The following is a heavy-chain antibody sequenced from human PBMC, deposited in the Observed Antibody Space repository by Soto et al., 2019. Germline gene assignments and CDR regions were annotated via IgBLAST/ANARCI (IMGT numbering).Heavy chain of an antibody. J-gene: IGHJ4*02. CDR2: IYYSGST. CDR1: GGSISSGGYY. V-gene: IGHV4-31*03. CDR3: ASSTSCCDDFDY. Sequence: SETLSLTCTVSGGSISSGGYYWSWIRQHPGKGLEWIGYIYYSGSTYYNPSLRSRVTISVDTSKNQFSLKLSSVTAADTAVYYCASSTSCCDDFDYWGQGTLVTVSS. D-gene: IGHD2-2*01.